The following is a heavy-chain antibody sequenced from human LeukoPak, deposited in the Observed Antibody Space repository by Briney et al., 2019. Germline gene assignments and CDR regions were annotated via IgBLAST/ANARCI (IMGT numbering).Heavy chain of an antibody. Sequence: SETLSLTCTVSGGSISSGSYYWSWIRQPAGKGLEWIGRIYTSGSTNYNPSLKSRVTISVDTSKNQFSLKLSSVTAADTAVYYCASGVIAAGGNDFDYWGQGTLVTVSS. CDR1: GGSISSGSYY. CDR2: IYTSGST. D-gene: IGHD6-13*01. CDR3: ASGVIAAGGNDFDY. V-gene: IGHV4-61*02. J-gene: IGHJ4*02.